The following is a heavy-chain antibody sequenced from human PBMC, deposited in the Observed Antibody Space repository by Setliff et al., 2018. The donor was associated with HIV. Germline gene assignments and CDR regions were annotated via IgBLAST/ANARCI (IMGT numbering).Heavy chain of an antibody. V-gene: IGHV4-39*01. CDR3: ARRAGFSEGSGYWFY. CDR2: ISYGGNT. D-gene: IGHD3-22*01. CDR1: GDSINSVPYS. Sequence: PSETLSLTCTVSGDSINSVPYSWGWIRQPPGKGLESIGSISYGGNTYYNPSLKSRVLISGDTSKNQFALKLSSVTAADTGVYYCARRAGFSEGSGYWFYWGQGTLVTVSS. J-gene: IGHJ4*02.